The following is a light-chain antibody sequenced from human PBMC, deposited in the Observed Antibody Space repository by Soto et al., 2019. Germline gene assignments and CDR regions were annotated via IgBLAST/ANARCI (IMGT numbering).Light chain of an antibody. Sequence: DIQMTQSPSSLSASVGDRVTITCRARQDINNYLAWYQQKPGKPPKLLIYAASTLQSGVPSRFSVGGSGTDFTLTINSLQPEDVATYYCQRYNNGPPVTFGPGTKV. CDR2: AAS. V-gene: IGKV1-27*01. J-gene: IGKJ3*01. CDR3: QRYNNGPPVT. CDR1: QDINNY.